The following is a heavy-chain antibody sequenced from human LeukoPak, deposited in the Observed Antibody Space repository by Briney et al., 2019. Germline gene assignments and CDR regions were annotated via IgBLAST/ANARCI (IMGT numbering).Heavy chain of an antibody. CDR3: AKSDYYDSSGHPSSFDY. Sequence: GGSLRLSCAASGFTFRFYAISWVRQAPGKGLEWVSAISGGGGNTYYADSAKGRFTISRDNSENTLYLQMNSLRVEDTAIYYCAKSDYYDSSGHPSSFDYWGQGTLVTVSS. CDR2: ISGGGGNT. CDR1: GFTFRFYA. D-gene: IGHD3-22*01. J-gene: IGHJ4*02. V-gene: IGHV3-23*01.